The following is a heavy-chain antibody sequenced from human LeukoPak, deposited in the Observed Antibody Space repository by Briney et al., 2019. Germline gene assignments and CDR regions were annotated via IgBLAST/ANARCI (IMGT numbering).Heavy chain of an antibody. J-gene: IGHJ3*02. CDR2: ISWNSGSI. V-gene: IGHV3-9*03. CDR3: AKVYGVITPYGAFDI. D-gene: IGHD3-3*01. Sequence: GGSLRLSCAASGFTFDDYAMHWVRQAPGKGLEWVSGISWNSGSIGYADSVKGRFTISRDNAKNSLYLQMNSLRAEDMALYYCAKVYGVITPYGAFDIWGQGTMVTVSS. CDR1: GFTFDDYA.